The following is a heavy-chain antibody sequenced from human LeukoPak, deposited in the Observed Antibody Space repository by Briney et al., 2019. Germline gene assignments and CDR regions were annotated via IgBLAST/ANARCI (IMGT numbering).Heavy chain of an antibody. Sequence: NPSETLSLTCSVSGGYISSYYWSWIRQPPGKGLEWIGYIYYSGSTNYNSSLKSRVSMSIDTSKNQFSLKLSSVTAADAAVYYCARDIGNHFGGLDHYYYDYWGPGTLVTVSS. V-gene: IGHV4-59*12. CDR1: GGYISSYY. CDR2: IYYSGST. D-gene: IGHD2-15*01. J-gene: IGHJ4*02. CDR3: ARDIGNHFGGLDHYYYDY.